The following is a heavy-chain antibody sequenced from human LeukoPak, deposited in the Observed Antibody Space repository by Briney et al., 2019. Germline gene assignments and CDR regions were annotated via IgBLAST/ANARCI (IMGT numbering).Heavy chain of an antibody. CDR1: GYSISSGYY. J-gene: IGHJ4*02. CDR3: AKDIRFLGELQGGVIDY. Sequence: SETLSLTCTVSGYSISSGYYWGWIRQPPGKGLEWIGSIYHSGSTYYNPSLKSRVTISVDTSKNQFSLTLSSVTAADTALYYCAKDIRFLGELQGGVIDYWGQGTLVTVSS. CDR2: IYHSGST. V-gene: IGHV4-38-2*02. D-gene: IGHD3-10*01.